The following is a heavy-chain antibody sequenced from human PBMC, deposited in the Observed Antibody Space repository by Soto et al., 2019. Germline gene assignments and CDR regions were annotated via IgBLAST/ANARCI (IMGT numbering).Heavy chain of an antibody. V-gene: IGHV3-74*01. CDR3: ARDGFRGAVLDY. CDR1: GFTFSSYW. CDR2: INGDGSSA. D-gene: IGHD3-10*01. J-gene: IGHJ4*02. Sequence: EVQLVESGGGLVQPGGSLRLSCAASGFTFSSYWMHWVRQAPGKGLVWVSRINGDGSSATYADSVKGRFTISRDNAKNTLYMHMNSLRAEDTAVYYCARDGFRGAVLDYWGQGTLGTVSS.